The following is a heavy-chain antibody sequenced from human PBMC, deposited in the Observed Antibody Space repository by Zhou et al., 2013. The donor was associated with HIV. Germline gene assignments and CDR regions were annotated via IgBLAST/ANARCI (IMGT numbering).Heavy chain of an antibody. J-gene: IGHJ4*02. Sequence: QVQLVQSESEVKRPGASVKVSCKASGYAFTSYYMYWIRQAPGQGPELVGMVHPGRETTVYMEKFQARISITWDTPTTTIFLWLRVLKSEDTAMYYCARESNSSGRGRSVDHWGQGTRVIVSS. CDR3: ARESNSSGRGRSVDH. V-gene: IGHV1-46*01. CDR2: VHPGRETT. D-gene: IGHD6-6*01. CDR1: GYAFTSYY.